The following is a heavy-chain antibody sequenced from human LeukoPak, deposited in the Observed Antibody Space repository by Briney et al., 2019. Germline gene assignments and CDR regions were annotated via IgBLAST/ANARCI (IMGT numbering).Heavy chain of an antibody. CDR1: GGSISSSSYC. V-gene: IGHV4-39*01. CDR2: IYYSGST. Sequence: KPSETLSLTCTVSGGSISSSSYCWGWIRQPPGKGLEWIGSIYYSGSTYYNPSLKSRVTISVDTSKNQFSLKLSSVTAADTAVYYCARHEVSRNMFDPWGQGTLVTVSS. D-gene: IGHD2/OR15-2a*01. J-gene: IGHJ5*02. CDR3: ARHEVSRNMFDP.